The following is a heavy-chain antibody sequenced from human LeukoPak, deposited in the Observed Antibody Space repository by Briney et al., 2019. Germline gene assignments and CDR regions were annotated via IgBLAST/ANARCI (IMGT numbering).Heavy chain of an antibody. CDR3: ARLLQYYYDSSGYYYVDYYYGIDV. CDR1: GGSISSYY. D-gene: IGHD3-22*01. V-gene: IGHV4-59*08. J-gene: IGHJ6*02. CDR2: IYYSGST. Sequence: SETLSLTCTVSGGSISSYYWSWIRQPPGKGLEWIGYIYYSGSTNYNPSLKSRVTISVDTSKNQFSLKLSSVTAADTAVYYCARLLQYYYDSSGYYYVDYYYGIDVWGQGTTVTVSS.